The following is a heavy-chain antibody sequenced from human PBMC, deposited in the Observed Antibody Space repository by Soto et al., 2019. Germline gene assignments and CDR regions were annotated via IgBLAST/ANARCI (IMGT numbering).Heavy chain of an antibody. D-gene: IGHD2-2*01. CDR2: TYYRSKWYN. J-gene: IGHJ4*02. Sequence: PSQTLSLTCAISGDSVSSNSAAWNWIRQSPSRGLEWLGRTYYRSKWYNDYAVSVKSRITINPDTSKNQFSLQLNSVSPEDTAVYYCARDLRYCSSTSCYDAYFDYWGQGTLVTVSS. V-gene: IGHV6-1*01. CDR1: GDSVSSNSAA. CDR3: ARDLRYCSSTSCYDAYFDY.